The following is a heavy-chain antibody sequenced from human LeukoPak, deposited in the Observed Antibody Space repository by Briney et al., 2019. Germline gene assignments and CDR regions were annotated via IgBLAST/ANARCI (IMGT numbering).Heavy chain of an antibody. CDR1: GGPTSSGGYS. J-gene: IGHJ2*01. CDR3: ARDAYCGGDCYRGNWYFDL. V-gene: IGHV4-30-2*01. CDR2: IYHSGST. D-gene: IGHD2-21*02. Sequence: SQTLSLTCAVTGGPTSSGGYSWSWIRQPPGKGLEWIGYIYHSGSTYYNPSLKSRVTISVDRSKNQFSLKLSSVTAADTAVYYCARDAYCGGDCYRGNWYFDLWGRGTLVTVSS.